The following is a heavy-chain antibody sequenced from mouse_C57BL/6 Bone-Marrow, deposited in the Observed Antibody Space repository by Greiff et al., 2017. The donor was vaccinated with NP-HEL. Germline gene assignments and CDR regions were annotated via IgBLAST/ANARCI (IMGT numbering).Heavy chain of an antibody. D-gene: IGHD1-1*01. CDR3: ARTGYYGSSCPYAMDY. CDR1: GYTFTDYN. V-gene: IGHV1-18*01. J-gene: IGHJ4*01. Sequence: EVQLQQSGPELVKPGASVKIPCKASGYTFTDYNMDWVKQSHGKSLEWIGDINPNNGGTIYNQKFKGKATLTVDKSSSTAYMELRSLTSEDTAVYYCARTGYYGSSCPYAMDYWGQGTSVTVSS. CDR2: INPNNGGT.